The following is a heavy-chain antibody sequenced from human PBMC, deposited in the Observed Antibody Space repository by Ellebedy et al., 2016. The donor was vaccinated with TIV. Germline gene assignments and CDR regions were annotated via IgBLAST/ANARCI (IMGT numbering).Heavy chain of an antibody. CDR1: GFTFRSYA. V-gene: IGHV3-23*01. D-gene: IGHD3-22*01. Sequence: LSLTCAASGFTFRSYAMSWVRQAPGKGLEWVSTISNTGSRTYYADSVEGRFIISRDNSKKTLYLQMNSLRAEDTDVYYCAKGRGGGSDSSAPKYYFDYWGLGTLVTVSS. CDR3: AKGRGGGSDSSAPKYYFDY. J-gene: IGHJ4*02. CDR2: ISNTGSRT.